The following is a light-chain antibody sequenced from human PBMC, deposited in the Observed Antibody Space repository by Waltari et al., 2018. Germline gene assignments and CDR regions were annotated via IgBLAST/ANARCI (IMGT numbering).Light chain of an antibody. J-gene: IGLJ2*01. Sequence: QSALTPPSLLSGATGQRVTISCPRTSPHIGAGYDVHSYQQLPGTAPKPLIYGNRNRPSGVPDRFSGSKSGTSASLAITGLQAEDEADYYCQSYVSSLSGGVFGGGTKLTVL. CDR2: GNR. V-gene: IGLV1-40*01. CDR1: SPHIGAGYD. CDR3: QSYVSSLSGGV.